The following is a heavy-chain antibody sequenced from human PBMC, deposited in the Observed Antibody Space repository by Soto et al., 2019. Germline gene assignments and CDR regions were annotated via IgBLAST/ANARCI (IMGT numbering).Heavy chain of an antibody. V-gene: IGHV3-23*01. CDR2: ISGSGGST. CDR1: VFTFSSYA. Sequence: GGSLSLSCAASVFTFSSYAMSWVRQAPGKGLEWVSAISGSGGSTYYADSVKGRFTISRDNSKNTLYLQMNSLRAEDTAVYYCAKEGYSYGFPYYYYYGMDVWGQGTTVTV. D-gene: IGHD5-18*01. J-gene: IGHJ6*02. CDR3: AKEGYSYGFPYYYYYGMDV.